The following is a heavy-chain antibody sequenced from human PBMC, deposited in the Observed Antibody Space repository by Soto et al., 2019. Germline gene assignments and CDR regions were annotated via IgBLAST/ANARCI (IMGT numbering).Heavy chain of an antibody. J-gene: IGHJ4*02. CDR3: ARGYSSSSLRYFNY. CDR1: GFTFSSYA. V-gene: IGHV3-30-3*01. Sequence: GGSLRLSCAASGFTFSSYAMHWVRQAPGKGLEWVAVISYDGSNKYYADSVKGRFTISRDNSKNTLYLQMNSLRAEDTAVYYCARGYSSSSLRYFNYWGQGTLVTVSS. D-gene: IGHD6-6*01. CDR2: ISYDGSNK.